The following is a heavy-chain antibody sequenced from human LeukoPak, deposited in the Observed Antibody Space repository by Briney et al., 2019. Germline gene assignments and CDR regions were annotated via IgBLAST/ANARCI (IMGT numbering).Heavy chain of an antibody. D-gene: IGHD3-10*01. Sequence: PGGSLRLSCAASGFTVSSNYMSWVRQAPGKGLEWVSVIYSGGSTYYADSVKGRFTISRDNSKNTLYLQMNSLRAEDTAVYYCARHRGRYYFDYWGQGTLVTVSS. J-gene: IGHJ4*02. V-gene: IGHV3-66*04. CDR2: IYSGGST. CDR1: GFTVSSNY. CDR3: ARHRGRYYFDY.